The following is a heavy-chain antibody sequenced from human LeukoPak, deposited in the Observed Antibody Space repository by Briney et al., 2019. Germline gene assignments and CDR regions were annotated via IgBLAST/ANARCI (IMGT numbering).Heavy chain of an antibody. CDR3: ATQPCSGGKCYLGY. CDR1: GFTFSSYA. Sequence: GGSLRLSCAASGFTFSSYAMHWVRQAPGKGLEWVAVISYDGSNKYYADSEKGRFTISRDNSKNTLYLQMNSLRAEDTAVYYCATQPCSGGKCYLGYWGQGTLVTVSS. V-gene: IGHV3-30-3*01. J-gene: IGHJ4*02. D-gene: IGHD2-15*01. CDR2: ISYDGSNK.